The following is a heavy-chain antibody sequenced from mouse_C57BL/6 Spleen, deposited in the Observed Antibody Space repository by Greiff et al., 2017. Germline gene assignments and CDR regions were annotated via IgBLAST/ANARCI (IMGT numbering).Heavy chain of an antibody. J-gene: IGHJ1*03. CDR3: ARDGSSYGYFDV. CDR1: GYTFTSYW. Sequence: VQLQQPGAELVMPGASVKLSCKASGYTFTSYWMHWVKQRPGQGLEWIGEIDPSDSYTNYNQKFKGKSTLTVDKSSSTAYMQLSSLTSEDSAVXYCARDGSSYGYFDVWGTGTTVTVSS. D-gene: IGHD1-1*01. V-gene: IGHV1-69*01. CDR2: IDPSDSYT.